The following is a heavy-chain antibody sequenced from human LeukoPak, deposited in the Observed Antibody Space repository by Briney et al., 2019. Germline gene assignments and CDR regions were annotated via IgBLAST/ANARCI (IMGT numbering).Heavy chain of an antibody. V-gene: IGHV3-30*04. Sequence: GGSLRLSCAASGFTFSSYAMHWVRQAPGKGLEWVAVISYDGSNKYYADSVKGRFTISRDNSKNTLYLQMNSLRAEDTAVYYCARDHVAVAGFDYWGQGTLVTVSS. CDR1: GFTFSSYA. J-gene: IGHJ4*02. CDR2: ISYDGSNK. D-gene: IGHD6-19*01. CDR3: ARDHVAVAGFDY.